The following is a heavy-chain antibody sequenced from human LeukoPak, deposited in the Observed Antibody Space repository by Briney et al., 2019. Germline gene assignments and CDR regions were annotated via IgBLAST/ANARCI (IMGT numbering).Heavy chain of an antibody. V-gene: IGHV4-34*01. CDR3: ARPYVWGSYRYTNWFDP. D-gene: IGHD3-16*02. CDR2: INHSGST. J-gene: IGHJ5*02. Sequence: SETLSLTCTVSGGSISSYYWSWIRQPPGKGLEWIGEINHSGSTNYNPSLKSRVTISVDTSKNQFSLKLSSVTAADTAVYYCARPYVWGSYRYTNWFDPWGQGTLVTVSS. CDR1: GGSISSYY.